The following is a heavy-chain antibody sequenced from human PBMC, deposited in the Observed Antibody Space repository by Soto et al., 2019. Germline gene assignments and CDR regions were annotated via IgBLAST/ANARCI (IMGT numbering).Heavy chain of an antibody. D-gene: IGHD5-12*01. J-gene: IGHJ6*02. Sequence: ASVKVSCKASGYTFTGYYMHWVRQAPGQGLEWMGWINPNSGGTNYAQKFQGWVTMTRDTSISTAYMELSRLRSDDTAVYYCARSSRVATTFYYGMDVWGQGTTVTVSS. V-gene: IGHV1-2*04. CDR2: INPNSGGT. CDR1: GYTFTGYY. CDR3: ARSSRVATTFYYGMDV.